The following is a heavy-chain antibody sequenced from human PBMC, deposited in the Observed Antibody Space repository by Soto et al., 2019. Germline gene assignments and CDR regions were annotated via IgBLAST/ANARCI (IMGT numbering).Heavy chain of an antibody. CDR2: ISDSGATT. D-gene: IGHD6-19*01. CDR1: GFPFGENA. V-gene: IGHV3-23*01. Sequence: LRLSCAASGFPFGENAMSWVRQAPGKGLEWVSGISDSGATTYYADSVRGRFTISRDNSKNTLYLQMKSLRAEDSASYYCAKEDNSSGSLDYWGQGALVTVSS. J-gene: IGHJ4*02. CDR3: AKEDNSSGSLDY.